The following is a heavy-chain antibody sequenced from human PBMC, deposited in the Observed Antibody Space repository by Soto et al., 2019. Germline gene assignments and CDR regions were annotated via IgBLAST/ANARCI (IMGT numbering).Heavy chain of an antibody. V-gene: IGHV1-69*01. D-gene: IGHD3-3*01. CDR3: ARDSRYVGVGRSFP. Sequence: QVQLVQSGAEVKKPGSSVKVSCKASGGTFSSYAITWVRQAPGQGLEWMGGIIQIFGAANYAQKFQGRVTITADESTSTAYMELSSLRSEDTAVYYCARDSRYVGVGRSFPWGEGALVTVSS. CDR1: GGTFSSYA. J-gene: IGHJ5*02. CDR2: IIQIFGAA.